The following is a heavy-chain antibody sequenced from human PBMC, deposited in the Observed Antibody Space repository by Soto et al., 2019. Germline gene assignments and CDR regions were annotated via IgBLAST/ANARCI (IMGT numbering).Heavy chain of an antibody. J-gene: IGHJ4*02. Sequence: GGSLRLSCAASGFTFDDYAMHWVRQAPGKGLEWVSGINWDGGIIDYADSVKGRFTVSRDNAKNTLYLQMNSLRADDTAVYYCARDTDGLHYWGQGTLVTVSS. CDR1: GFTFDDYA. CDR2: INWDGGII. CDR3: ARDTDGLHY. V-gene: IGHV3-9*01.